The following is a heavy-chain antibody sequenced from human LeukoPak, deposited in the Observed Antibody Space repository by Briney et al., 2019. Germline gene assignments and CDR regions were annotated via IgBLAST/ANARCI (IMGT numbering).Heavy chain of an antibody. V-gene: IGHV3-33*01. CDR1: GFTFSSYG. J-gene: IGHJ4*02. Sequence: GRSLRLSCAASGFTFSSYGMHWVRQAPGKGLEWVAVIWYDGSNKYYADSVKGRFTISRDNSKNTLYLQMNSLRAEDTAVYYCARASRDGYNLGVGYWGQGTLVTVSS. D-gene: IGHD5-24*01. CDR2: IWYDGSNK. CDR3: ARASRDGYNLGVGY.